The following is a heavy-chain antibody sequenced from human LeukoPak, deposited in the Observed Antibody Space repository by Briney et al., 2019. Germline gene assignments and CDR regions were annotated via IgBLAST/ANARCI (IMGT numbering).Heavy chain of an antibody. D-gene: IGHD5-24*01. CDR3: AKDVEMATIDYFDY. V-gene: IGHV3-23*01. CDR1: GFTFSNYG. CDR2: ISGSGGST. J-gene: IGHJ4*02. Sequence: HPGGSLRLSCAASGFTFSNYGMSWVRQAPGKGLEWVSAISGSGGSTYYADSVKGRFTISRDNSKNTLYLQMNSLRAEDTAVYYCAKDVEMATIDYFDYWGQGTLVTVSS.